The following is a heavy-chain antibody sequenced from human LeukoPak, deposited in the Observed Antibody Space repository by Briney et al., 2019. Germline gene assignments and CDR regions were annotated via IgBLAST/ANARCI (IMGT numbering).Heavy chain of an antibody. J-gene: IGHJ1*01. CDR1: GFTVSSNY. Sequence: GGSLRLSCAASGFTVSSNYMSWVRQAPGKGLEWVSVIYSGGSTYYADSVKGRFTISRDNSKNTLYLQMNSLRAEDTAVYYCAKGAPKSYYDSSGFEYFQHWGQGTLVTVSS. V-gene: IGHV3-53*05. D-gene: IGHD3-22*01. CDR2: IYSGGST. CDR3: AKGAPKSYYDSSGFEYFQH.